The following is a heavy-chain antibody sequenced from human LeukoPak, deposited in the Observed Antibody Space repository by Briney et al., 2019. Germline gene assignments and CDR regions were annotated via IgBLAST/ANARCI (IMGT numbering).Heavy chain of an antibody. V-gene: IGHV4-34*01. CDR2: INHSGST. D-gene: IGHD6-13*01. CDR3: ARGCIAAVPYYFDY. CDR1: GGSFSGYY. Sequence: PSETLSLTCAVYGGSFSGYYWSWIRQPPGKGLEWIGEINHSGSTNYNPSLKSRVTISVDTSKNQFSLKLSSVTAADTAVYYCARGCIAAVPYYFDYWSQGTLVTVSS. J-gene: IGHJ4*02.